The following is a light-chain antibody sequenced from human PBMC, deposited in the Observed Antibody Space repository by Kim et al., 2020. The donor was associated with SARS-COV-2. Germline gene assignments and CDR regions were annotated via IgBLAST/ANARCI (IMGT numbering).Light chain of an antibody. CDR1: SSDVGGYNF. CDR3: SSYAGTSNFYV. V-gene: IGLV2-8*01. J-gene: IGLJ1*01. CDR2: DVN. Sequence: QSALTQPPSASGSPGQSVTISCTGTSSDVGGYNFVSWHQQHPGKAPKLIIYDVNKRPSGVPNRFSGSKSGNTASLTVSGLQAEDEADYYCSSYAGTSNFYVFGTGTKVTVL.